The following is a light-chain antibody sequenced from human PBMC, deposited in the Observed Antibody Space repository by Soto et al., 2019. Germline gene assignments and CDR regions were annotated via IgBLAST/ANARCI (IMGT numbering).Light chain of an antibody. CDR2: DAS. Sequence: DIQMTQSPSSVSASVGDRVTITCQASQDISNHLNWYQQKPGKASKLLIYDASNLETGVPSRFSGSGSGTEFTLTISSLQPDDFATYYCQLYNIYSEAFGQGTKVDI. CDR1: QDISNH. J-gene: IGKJ1*01. V-gene: IGKV1-33*01. CDR3: QLYNIYSEA.